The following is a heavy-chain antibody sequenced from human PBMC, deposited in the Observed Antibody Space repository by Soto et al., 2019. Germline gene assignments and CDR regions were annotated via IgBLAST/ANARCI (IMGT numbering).Heavy chain of an antibody. CDR3: ARAYGSGSYFFDY. CDR2: IWYDGSNK. J-gene: IGHJ4*02. Sequence: GGSLRLSCAASGFTVSSNYMSWVRQAPGKGLEWVAVIWYDGSNKYYADSVKGRFTISRDNSKNTLYLQMNSLRAEYTAVYYCARAYGSGSYFFDYWGQGTLVTVSS. CDR1: GFTVSSNY. V-gene: IGHV3-33*08. D-gene: IGHD3-10*01.